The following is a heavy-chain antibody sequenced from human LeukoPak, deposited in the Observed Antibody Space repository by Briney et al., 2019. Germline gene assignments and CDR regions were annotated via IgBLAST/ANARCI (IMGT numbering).Heavy chain of an antibody. CDR1: GYSFASPW. CDR2: IYPDDSDT. D-gene: IGHD3-10*01. CDR3: ARAGGVDP. J-gene: IGHJ5*02. V-gene: IGHV5-51*01. Sequence: GESLKISCKGSGYSFASPWIGWVRQMPGKGLEWKGIIYPDDSDTRYSPSFEGQITISVDKSISTAYLQWSSLKASDTAVYYCARAGGVDPWGQGTLVTVSS.